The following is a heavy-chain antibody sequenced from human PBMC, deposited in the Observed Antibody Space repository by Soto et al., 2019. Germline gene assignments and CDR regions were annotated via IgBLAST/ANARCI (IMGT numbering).Heavy chain of an antibody. CDR3: ARASGGYSSSWYNWFDP. CDR2: IYTSGST. J-gene: IGHJ5*02. CDR1: GGSISSYY. D-gene: IGHD6-13*01. V-gene: IGHV4-4*07. Sequence: PSETLSLTCTVSGGSISSYYWSWIRQPVGKGLEWIGRIYTSGSTNYNPSLKSRVTMSVDTSKNQFSLKLSSVTAADTAVYYCARASGGYSSSWYNWFDPWGQGTLVTVSS.